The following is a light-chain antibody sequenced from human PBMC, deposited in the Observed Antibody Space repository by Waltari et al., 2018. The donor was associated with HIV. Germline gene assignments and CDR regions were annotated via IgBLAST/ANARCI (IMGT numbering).Light chain of an antibody. CDR1: SGSVSTTNY. V-gene: IGLV8-61*01. J-gene: IGLJ3*02. CDR3: VLYMGSVGWV. CDR2: TTS. Sequence: QNVVTQEPSFSVSPGGTVTLTCGLSSGSVSTTNYANCYQQTPAHAPRTVLYTTSTLSSGFPDLFSCSILGNKAALTITGAQADDESDYYCVLYMGSVGWVFGGGTRLTVL.